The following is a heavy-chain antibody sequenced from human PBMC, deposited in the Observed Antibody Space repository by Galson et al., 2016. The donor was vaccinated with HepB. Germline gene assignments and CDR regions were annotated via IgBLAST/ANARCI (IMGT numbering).Heavy chain of an antibody. CDR1: GYSFINYW. CDR2: IYPGDSDT. J-gene: IGHJ6*02. CDR3: ARFQESKGVNYYNNYGMDV. V-gene: IGHV5-51*01. D-gene: IGHD3-16*01. Sequence: QSGAEVKKPGESLKISCKGSGYSFINYWIGWVRQMPGKGLEWMGLIYPGDSDTRYSPSFQGQVTISADKSISTAYLQWSSLKASDTGNYYCARFQESKGVNYYNNYGMDVWGQGTTVTVSS.